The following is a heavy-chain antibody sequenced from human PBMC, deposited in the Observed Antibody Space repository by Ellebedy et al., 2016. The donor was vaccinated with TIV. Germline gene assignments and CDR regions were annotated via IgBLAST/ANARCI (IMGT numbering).Heavy chain of an antibody. J-gene: IGHJ4*02. CDR1: GFTFSNYA. V-gene: IGHV3-23*01. CDR2: ITGNGIDT. Sequence: GESLKISCAASGFTFSNYAMSWVRQAPGKGLEWVSAITGNGIDTYHTDSVKGRFTISRDNSKNTLYLQMNSLRTEDTALYYCAKGPMGTYYFDYWGQGTLVTVSS. D-gene: IGHD7-27*01. CDR3: AKGPMGTYYFDY.